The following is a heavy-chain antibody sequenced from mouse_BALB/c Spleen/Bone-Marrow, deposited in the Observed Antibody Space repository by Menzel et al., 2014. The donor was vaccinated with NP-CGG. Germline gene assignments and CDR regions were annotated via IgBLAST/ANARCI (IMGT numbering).Heavy chain of an antibody. D-gene: IGHD1-1*01. CDR2: IDTSDSYT. V-gene: IGHV1-69*01. Sequence: QVQLQQSGAELVMPGASVKMSCKASGYTFTDYWMHWVKQRPGQGLEWIGAIDTSDSYTSYNQKFKGKATLTVDKSSSTAYMQLSSLTSEDSAVYYCARDYYGRGWYYDVWGAGTTVTVSS. CDR3: ARDYYGRGWYYDV. CDR1: GYTFTDYW. J-gene: IGHJ1*01.